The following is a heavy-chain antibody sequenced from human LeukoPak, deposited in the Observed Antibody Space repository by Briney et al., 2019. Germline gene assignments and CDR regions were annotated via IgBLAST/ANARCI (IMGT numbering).Heavy chain of an antibody. J-gene: IGHJ4*02. CDR1: GFTFSSYW. Sequence: GGSLRLSCAASGFTFSSYWMSWVRQAPGKGLEWVANIKQDGSEKYYVDSVKGRFTISRDNAKNSLYLQMNSLIAEDTAVYYCARDLGYSGYEIDYWGQGTLVTVSS. D-gene: IGHD5-12*01. V-gene: IGHV3-7*01. CDR3: ARDLGYSGYEIDY. CDR2: IKQDGSEK.